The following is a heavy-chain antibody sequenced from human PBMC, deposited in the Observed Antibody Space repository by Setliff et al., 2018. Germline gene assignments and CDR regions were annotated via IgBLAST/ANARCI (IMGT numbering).Heavy chain of an antibody. CDR3: AREVWNYYDKSWSGYADH. CDR2: IRYDGGTK. V-gene: IGHV3-30*02. CDR1: GFTFSKYG. J-gene: IGHJ4*02. Sequence: LRLSCAASGFTFSKYGIHWVRQAPGKGLEWVAFIRYDGGTKYYADSVKGRFTISRDNAKNSLYLQMNSLRAEDTALYYCAREVWNYYDKSWSGYADHWGQGTLVTVSS. D-gene: IGHD3-3*01.